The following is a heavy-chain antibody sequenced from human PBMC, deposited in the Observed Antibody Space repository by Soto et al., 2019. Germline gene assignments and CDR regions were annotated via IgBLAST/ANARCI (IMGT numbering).Heavy chain of an antibody. CDR1: GGSISNYY. J-gene: IGHJ4*02. V-gene: IGHV4-59*08. D-gene: IGHD3-9*01. CDR3: ARQGFNEYDRLDD. Sequence: PSETLSLTCTVSGGSISNYYWSWIRQPPGEGLEWIGYIYYSGSTTNFSPSLTSRVTMSVDTSKNQFSLKLSSVTAADTAVYYCARQGFNEYDRLDDWGQRTLVTVSS. CDR2: IYYSGSTT.